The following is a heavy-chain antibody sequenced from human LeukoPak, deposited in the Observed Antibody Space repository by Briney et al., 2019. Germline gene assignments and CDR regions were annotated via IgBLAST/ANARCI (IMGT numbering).Heavy chain of an antibody. J-gene: IGHJ4*02. CDR3: ARGGGVTTNPNPFDY. CDR2: INHSGST. V-gene: IGHV4-34*01. CDR1: GGSFSGYY. D-gene: IGHD4-17*01. Sequence: PSETLSLTCAAYGGSFSGYYWSWIRQPPGKGLEWIGEINHSGSTNYNPSLKSRVTISVDTSKNQFSLKLSSVTAADTAVYYCARGGGVTTNPNPFDYWGQGTLVTVSS.